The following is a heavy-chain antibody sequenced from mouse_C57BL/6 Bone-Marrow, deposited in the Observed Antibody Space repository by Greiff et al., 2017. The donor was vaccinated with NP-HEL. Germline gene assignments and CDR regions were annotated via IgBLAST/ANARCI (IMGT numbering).Heavy chain of an antibody. CDR3: ARKVYYDYDERGYYAMDY. D-gene: IGHD2-4*01. Sequence: QVQLKESGPGLVAPSQSLSITCTVSGFSLTSYAISWVRQPPGKGLEWLGVIWTGGGTNYNSALKSRLSISKDNSKSQVFLKMNSLQTDDTARYYCARKVYYDYDERGYYAMDYWGQGTSVTVSS. CDR1: GFSLTSYA. CDR2: IWTGGGT. J-gene: IGHJ4*01. V-gene: IGHV2-9-1*01.